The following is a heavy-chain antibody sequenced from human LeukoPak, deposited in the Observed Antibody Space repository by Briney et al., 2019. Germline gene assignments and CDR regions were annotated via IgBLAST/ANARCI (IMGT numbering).Heavy chain of an antibody. Sequence: GGSLRLSCAASGFTFSSYSMNWVRQAPGKGLEWVSSISSSSSYIYYADSVKGRFTISRDNAKNSLYLQMNSLRAEDTAVYYCARDPSGAYAFDIWGQGTMVTVSS. CDR1: GFTFSSYS. V-gene: IGHV3-21*01. CDR3: ARDPSGAYAFDI. J-gene: IGHJ3*02. D-gene: IGHD3-10*01. CDR2: ISSSSSYI.